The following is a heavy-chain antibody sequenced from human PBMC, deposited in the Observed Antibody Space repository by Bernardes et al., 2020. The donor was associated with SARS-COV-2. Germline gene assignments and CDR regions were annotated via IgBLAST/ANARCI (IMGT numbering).Heavy chain of an antibody. J-gene: IGHJ4*02. CDR3: AKDDDRPLFGAPGFDS. CDR1: GFTFTKYD. CDR2: ISGSGNTT. V-gene: IGHV3-23*01. D-gene: IGHD3-3*01. Sequence: GSLSLSCAASGFTFTKYDMSWVRQAPGKGLEWVSGISGSGNTTYYADSVKGRFTISRDNSKNTLFLQMDSLRAEDTAVYYCAKDDDRPLFGAPGFDSWGQGTLVTVSS.